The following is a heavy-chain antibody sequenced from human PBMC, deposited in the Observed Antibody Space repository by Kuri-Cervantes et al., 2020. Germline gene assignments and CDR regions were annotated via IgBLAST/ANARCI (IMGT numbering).Heavy chain of an antibody. CDR2: INPNSGDT. CDR1: GYTFTGYY. V-gene: IGHV1-2*02. Sequence: ASVKVSCKASGYTFTGYYIHWVRQAPGQGLEWMGWINPNSGDTNYAQKFQGRVTMTRDTSISTAYMELNRLTSDDTAVYYCARTAPVTFDAFEIWGQGTMVTDSS. D-gene: IGHD2/OR15-2a*01. CDR3: ARTAPVTFDAFEI. J-gene: IGHJ3*02.